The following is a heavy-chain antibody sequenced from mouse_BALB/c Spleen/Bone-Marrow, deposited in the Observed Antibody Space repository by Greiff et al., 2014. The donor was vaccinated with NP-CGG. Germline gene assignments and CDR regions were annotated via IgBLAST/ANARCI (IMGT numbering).Heavy chain of an antibody. V-gene: IGHV3-1*02. CDR1: GYSITSYYS. Sequence: EVMLVESGPDLVKPSQSLSLTCTVTGYSITSYYSWHWIRQFPGSKLEWMGYIHYSGTTVYNPSLKSRISITRDTSNNQFFLQLNSVTTEDTATYYCARFAGTPYTMDYWGQGTSVTVSS. D-gene: IGHD4-1*01. CDR3: ARFAGTPYTMDY. CDR2: IHYSGTT. J-gene: IGHJ4*01.